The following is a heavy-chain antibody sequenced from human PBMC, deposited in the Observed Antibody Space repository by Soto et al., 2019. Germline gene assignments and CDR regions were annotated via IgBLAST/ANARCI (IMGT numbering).Heavy chain of an antibody. CDR1: GGSISSSNW. Sequence: PSETLSLTCAVSGGSISSSNWWSWVRQPPGKGLEWIGEIYHSGSTNYNPSLKSRVTISVDKSKNQFSLKLSSVTAADTAVYYCARRKYYDILTGYRGSFDPWGQGTLVTVSS. D-gene: IGHD3-9*01. J-gene: IGHJ5*02. CDR3: ARRKYYDILTGYRGSFDP. CDR2: IYHSGST. V-gene: IGHV4-4*02.